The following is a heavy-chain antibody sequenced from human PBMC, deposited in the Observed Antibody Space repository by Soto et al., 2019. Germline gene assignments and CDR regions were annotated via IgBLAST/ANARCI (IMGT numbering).Heavy chain of an antibody. V-gene: IGHV4-34*01. Sequence: SETLSLTCAVYGGSFTGYYWSWIRQPPGKGLEWIGEINHSGSTNYNPSLKSRVTISVDTSKNQFSLKLSSVTAADTAVYYCARGTTVTTNFNMDVWGKGTTVT. CDR1: GGSFTGYY. D-gene: IGHD4-17*01. CDR3: ARGTTVTTNFNMDV. J-gene: IGHJ6*03. CDR2: INHSGST.